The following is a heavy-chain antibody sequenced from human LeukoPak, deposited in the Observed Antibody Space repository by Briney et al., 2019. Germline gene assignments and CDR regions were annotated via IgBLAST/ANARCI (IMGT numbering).Heavy chain of an antibody. Sequence: GVSLRLSCAASGFTVSSNYMSWVRQAPGKGREWVSVIYSGGSTYYADSVKGRFTISRDNAKSSVYLQMNSLRADDTAVYYCAREERGSYCSGGNCYSNYWGQGTLVSVSS. V-gene: IGHV3-53*01. CDR2: IYSGGST. CDR3: AREERGSYCSGGNCYSNY. D-gene: IGHD2-15*01. CDR1: GFTVSSNY. J-gene: IGHJ4*02.